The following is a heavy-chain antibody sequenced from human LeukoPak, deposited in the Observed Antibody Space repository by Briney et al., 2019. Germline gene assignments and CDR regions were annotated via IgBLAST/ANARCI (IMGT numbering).Heavy chain of an antibody. CDR2: ISAYNGNT. CDR3: ARHDCSSTSCYGNFYY. D-gene: IGHD2-2*01. J-gene: IGHJ4*02. Sequence: GASVKVSCKASGYTFTSYGISWVRQAPGQGLEWMGWISAYNGNTNYAQKLQGRVTMTTDTSTSTAYMELRSLRSDDTAVYYCARHDCSSTSCYGNFYYWGQGKLVTVSS. CDR1: GYTFTSYG. V-gene: IGHV1-18*01.